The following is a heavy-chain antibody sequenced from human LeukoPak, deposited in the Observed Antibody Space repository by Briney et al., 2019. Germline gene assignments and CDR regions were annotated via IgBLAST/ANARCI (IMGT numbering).Heavy chain of an antibody. V-gene: IGHV4-34*01. CDR3: ARKLRGAPADY. Sequence: SETLSLTCAVYGVSFSGYYWSWIRQPPGKGLEWIGEINHSGSTDYNPSLKSRVTISVDTSKNQFSLKLSSVTAADTAVYYCARKLRGAPADYWGQGTLVTVSS. CDR1: GVSFSGYY. D-gene: IGHD2-21*01. CDR2: INHSGST. J-gene: IGHJ4*02.